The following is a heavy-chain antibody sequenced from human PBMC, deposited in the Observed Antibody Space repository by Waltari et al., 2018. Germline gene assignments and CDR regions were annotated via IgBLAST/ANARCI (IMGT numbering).Heavy chain of an antibody. CDR2: IWCDGTKE. Sequence: QVQFVESGGGVVQPGRSLRLSCIGSAFSFSAYGMHWVRQAPGKGLEGVALIWCDGTKEYYADSVKGRFRISRDNSNNIVFLQMDNLGAEDTAVYYCATTYSSGWYHQFDPRGQGTRVTVSS. D-gene: IGHD6-19*01. CDR1: AFSFSAYG. CDR3: ATTYSSGWYHQFDP. V-gene: IGHV3-33*01. J-gene: IGHJ5*02.